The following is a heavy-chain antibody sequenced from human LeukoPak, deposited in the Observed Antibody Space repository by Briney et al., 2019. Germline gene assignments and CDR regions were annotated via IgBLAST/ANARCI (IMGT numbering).Heavy chain of an antibody. V-gene: IGHV3-7*01. CDR3: AKDAAEYYYDSSGYLNWFDP. CDR2: IKQDGSEK. J-gene: IGHJ5*02. D-gene: IGHD3-22*01. Sequence: GASLRLSCAASGFTFSSYWMSWVRQAPGKGLEWVANIKQDGSEKYYVDSVKGRFTISRDNSKNTLYLQMNSLRAEDTAVYYCAKDAAEYYYDSSGYLNWFDPWGQGTLVTVSS. CDR1: GFTFSSYW.